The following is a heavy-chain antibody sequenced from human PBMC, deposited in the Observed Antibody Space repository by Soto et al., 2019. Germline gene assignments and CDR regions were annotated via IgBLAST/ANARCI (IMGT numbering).Heavy chain of an antibody. J-gene: IGHJ6*02. CDR1: GDSVSSNSAA. D-gene: IGHD6-13*01. V-gene: IGHV6-1*01. CDR2: TYYRSKWYN. Sequence: SQTLSLTCAISGDSVSSNSAAWNWIRQSPSRGLAWLGRTYYRSKWYNDYAVSVKSRITINPDTSKNQFSLQLNSVTPEDTAVYYCASGDIGIAAAGTNYYYGMDVWGQGTTVTVSS. CDR3: ASGDIGIAAAGTNYYYGMDV.